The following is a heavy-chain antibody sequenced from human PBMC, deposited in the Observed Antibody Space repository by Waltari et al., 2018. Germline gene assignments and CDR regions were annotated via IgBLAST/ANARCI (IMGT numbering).Heavy chain of an antibody. CDR2: MKPNIGYS. D-gene: IGHD1-26*01. CDR1: GYTFTSYD. V-gene: IGHV1-8*03. J-gene: IGHJ5*02. CDR3: ARSTRGVGNWFGP. Sequence: QVQLVQSGAEVKKPGASVKVSCKASGYTFTSYDINWVRQATGQGLEWMGWMKPNIGYSGDAQKSQGWVTFTGNPSISTAYMELSSLRSEVTAMDYCARSTRGVGNWFGPWGQGTLVTVSS.